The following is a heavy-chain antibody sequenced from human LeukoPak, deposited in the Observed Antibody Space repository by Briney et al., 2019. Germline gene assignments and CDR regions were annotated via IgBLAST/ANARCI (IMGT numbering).Heavy chain of an antibody. CDR1: GYTFTSYD. CDR2: MNPNSSNT. J-gene: IGHJ6*02. CDR3: ARFGGDYYGSGSYIPPHYYYGMDV. D-gene: IGHD3-10*01. Sequence: ASVKVSCKASGYTFTSYDINWVRQATGQGLEWMGWMNPNSSNTGYAQKFQGRVTMTRNTSISTAYMELSSLRSEDTAVYYCARFGGDYYGSGSYIPPHYYYGMDVWGQGTTVTVSS. V-gene: IGHV1-8*01.